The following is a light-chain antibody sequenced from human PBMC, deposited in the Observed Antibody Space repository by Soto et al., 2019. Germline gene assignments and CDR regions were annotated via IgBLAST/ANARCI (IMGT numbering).Light chain of an antibody. J-gene: IGKJ1*01. CDR1: QSVSTY. Sequence: EIVLTHSPATLSLSPGERATLSCRASQSVSTYLAWYQQKPGQAPRLLIYGASARATGIPARFSGSGSGTSFTLAINSLASEDSAVYYCQAYSSWRHWTLGQGTKVDIK. CDR3: QAYSSWRHWT. CDR2: GAS. V-gene: IGKV3-15*01.